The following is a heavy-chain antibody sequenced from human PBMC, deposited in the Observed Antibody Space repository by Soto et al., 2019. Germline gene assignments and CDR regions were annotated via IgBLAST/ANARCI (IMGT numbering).Heavy chain of an antibody. V-gene: IGHV3-23*01. Sequence: EVQLLESGGRLVQPGGSLRLSCAASGFTFINYALTWVRQAPGRGLEWVSAISGSGATYYTESVKGRFTISRDNPENTLYLQMDSLRAEDTAIYYCARALDFWRGAITSARFDPWGQGTLVTVSS. CDR3: ARALDFWRGAITSARFDP. D-gene: IGHD3-3*01. CDR2: ISGSGAT. CDR1: GFTFINYA. J-gene: IGHJ5*02.